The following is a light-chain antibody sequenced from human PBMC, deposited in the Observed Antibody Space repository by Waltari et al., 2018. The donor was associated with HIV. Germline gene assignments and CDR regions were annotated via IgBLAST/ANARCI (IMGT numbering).Light chain of an antibody. CDR1: SGSVASNY. J-gene: IGLJ3*02. CDR2: EDD. V-gene: IGLV6-57*02. CDR3: QSYDNSNWV. Sequence: RLTQPHSVSESPGKTVIISCTGSSGSVASNYVQWYQLRPGNAPRTVIYEDDKRPSGVPYRFSGSIDGSSNSASLIISGLKPEDEGDYYCQSYDNSNWVFGGGT.